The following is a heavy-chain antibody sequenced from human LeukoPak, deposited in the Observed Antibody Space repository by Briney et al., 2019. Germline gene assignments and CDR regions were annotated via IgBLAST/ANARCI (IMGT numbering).Heavy chain of an antibody. J-gene: IGHJ4*02. CDR1: GFTFSSYW. CDR3: AKEGSGSYYNVPPCFDY. D-gene: IGHD3-10*01. Sequence: GGSLRLSCAASGFTFSSYWMHWVRQAPGKGLEWVAFIRYDGSNKYYADSVKGRFTISRDNSKNTLYLQMNSLRAEDTAVYYCAKEGSGSYYNVPPCFDYWGQGTLVTVSS. CDR2: IRYDGSNK. V-gene: IGHV3-30*02.